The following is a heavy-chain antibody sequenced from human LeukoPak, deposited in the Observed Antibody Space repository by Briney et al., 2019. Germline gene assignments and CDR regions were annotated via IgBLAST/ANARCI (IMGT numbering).Heavy chain of an antibody. CDR3: ARVQGYCSDGRCLF. CDR1: GYTFTGYY. J-gene: IGHJ4*02. D-gene: IGHD2-15*01. V-gene: IGHV1-2*02. CDR2: INPNSGGT. Sequence: ASVKVSCKASGYTFTGYYMHWVRQAPGQGLEWMGWINPNSGGTNYAQKFQGRVTMTRDTSITTAYMEVASLRSDDTAVYYCARVQGYCSDGRCLFWGQGTPVTVSS.